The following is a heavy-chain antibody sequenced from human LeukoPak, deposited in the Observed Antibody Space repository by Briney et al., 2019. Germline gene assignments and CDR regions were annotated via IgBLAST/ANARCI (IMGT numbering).Heavy chain of an antibody. CDR3: ARATSGLDV. V-gene: IGHV3-13*04. CDR2: IGTAGDT. CDR1: GLTFRSYD. Sequence: GGSLRLSCAASGLTFRSYDMHWVRHATGKGLEWVSSIGTAGDTYYAGSVKGRFTISRENAKNSLYLQMNSLRAGDTAVYYCARATSGLDVWGQGTTVTVSS. J-gene: IGHJ6*02.